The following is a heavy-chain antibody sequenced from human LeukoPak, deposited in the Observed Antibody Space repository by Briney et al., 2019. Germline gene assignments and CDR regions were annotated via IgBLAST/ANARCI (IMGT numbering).Heavy chain of an antibody. CDR2: INPNSGGT. J-gene: IGHJ4*02. CDR3: ARAGGASDSSGWYVFDY. D-gene: IGHD6-19*01. Sequence: AASVKVSCKASGYTFTGYYMHWVRQAPGQGLEWMGWINPNSGGTNYAQKFQGWVTMTRDTSISTAYMELSRLRSDDTAVYYCARAGGASDSSGWYVFDYWGQGTLVTVSS. CDR1: GYTFTGYY. V-gene: IGHV1-2*04.